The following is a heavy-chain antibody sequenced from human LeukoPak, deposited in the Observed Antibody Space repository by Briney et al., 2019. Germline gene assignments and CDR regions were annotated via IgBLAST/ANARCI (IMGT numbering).Heavy chain of an antibody. Sequence: TGGSLRLSCAASGFTFSDYNMNWVRQSPEKGLEWVSSITSGTTYIYYADSVRGRFTLSRDNAKNSLYLQMNSLRAEDTAVYYCAKAAFVVVVASSNFEDYWGQGTLVTVSS. CDR2: ITSGTTYI. D-gene: IGHD2-15*01. CDR3: AKAAFVVVVASSNFEDY. J-gene: IGHJ4*02. V-gene: IGHV3-21*04. CDR1: GFTFSDYN.